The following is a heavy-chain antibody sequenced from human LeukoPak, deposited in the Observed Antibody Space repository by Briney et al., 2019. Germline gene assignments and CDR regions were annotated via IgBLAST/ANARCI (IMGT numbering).Heavy chain of an antibody. D-gene: IGHD3-16*02. V-gene: IGHV1-69*05. CDR2: IIPIFGTA. CDR1: GGTFSSYA. J-gene: IGHJ4*02. CDR3: ARTYYDNVWGSYRPGYFDY. Sequence: SVKVSCKASGGTFSSYAISWVRQAPGQGLEWMGGIIPIFGTANYAQKFQGRVTITTDESTSTAYMELSSLRSEDTAVYYCARTYYDNVWGSYRPGYFDYWGQGTLVTVSS.